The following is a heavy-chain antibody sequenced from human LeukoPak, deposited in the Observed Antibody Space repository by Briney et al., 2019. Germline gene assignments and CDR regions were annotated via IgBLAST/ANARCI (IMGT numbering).Heavy chain of an antibody. CDR2: IIPIFGTA. D-gene: IGHD3-3*01. CDR1: GGTFSSYA. V-gene: IGHV1-69*05. J-gene: IGHJ5*02. Sequence: SVKVSCKASGGTFSSYAISWVRQAPGQGLEWMGRIIPIFGTANYAQKFQGRVTITTDESTSTAYMELSSLRSEDTAVYYCARASYYDFWIGWFDPWGQGTLVTVSS. CDR3: ARASYYDFWIGWFDP.